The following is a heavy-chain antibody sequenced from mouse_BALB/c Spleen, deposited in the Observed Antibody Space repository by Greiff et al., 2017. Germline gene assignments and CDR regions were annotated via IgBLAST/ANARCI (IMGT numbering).Heavy chain of an antibody. D-gene: IGHD2-1*01. J-gene: IGHJ4*01. CDR2: IGSGGGNT. CDR3: ARYHGNYSYYAMDY. CDR1: GFTFSSYT. V-gene: IGHV5-9*03. Sequence: EVMLVESGGGLVKPGGSLKLSCAASGFTFSSYTMSWVRQTPEKRLEWVATIGSGGGNTYYPDSVKGRFTISRDNAKNNLYLQMSSLRSEDTALYYGARYHGNYSYYAMDYWGQGTSVTVSS.